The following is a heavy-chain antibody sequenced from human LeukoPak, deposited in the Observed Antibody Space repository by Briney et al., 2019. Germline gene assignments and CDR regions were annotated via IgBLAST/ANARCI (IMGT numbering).Heavy chain of an antibody. CDR3: ARGTGYSSSLRGDY. J-gene: IGHJ4*02. V-gene: IGHV1-2*02. CDR2: INPNSGGT. Sequence: ASVKVSCKASGYTFTGYYMHWVRQAPGQGLERMGWINPNSGGTNYAQKFQGRVTMTRDTSISTAYMELSRLRSDDTAVYYCARGTGYSSSLRGDYWGQGTLVTVSS. D-gene: IGHD6-19*01. CDR1: GYTFTGYY.